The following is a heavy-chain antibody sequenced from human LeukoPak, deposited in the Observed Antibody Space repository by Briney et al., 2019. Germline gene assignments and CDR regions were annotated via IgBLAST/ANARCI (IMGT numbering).Heavy chain of an antibody. D-gene: IGHD3-16*01. CDR2: IGGHNGDT. CDR3: ARDISGGEDY. Sequence: ASVKVSCKASGYTFNSYSITWFRQAPGQGLEWMGWIGGHNGDTLYPQKFQGRVTVTTDTSSSTAYMELRGLRSDDTAAYYCARDISGGEDYWGQGTLVTVSS. J-gene: IGHJ4*02. V-gene: IGHV1-18*01. CDR1: GYTFNSYS.